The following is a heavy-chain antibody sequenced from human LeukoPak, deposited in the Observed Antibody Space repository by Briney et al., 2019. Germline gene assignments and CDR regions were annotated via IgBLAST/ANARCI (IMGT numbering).Heavy chain of an antibody. J-gene: IGHJ3*02. CDR1: GYTFTGYY. V-gene: IGHV1-2*02. D-gene: IGHD6-13*01. CDR2: INPNSGDT. Sequence: ASVKVSCKASGYTFTGYYMHWVRQAPGQGLEWMGWINPNSGDTNYAQKFQGRVTMTRDTSISTAYMELSRLRSDDTAVYYCASTRGSSWPHAFDIWGQGTMVTVSS. CDR3: ASTRGSSWPHAFDI.